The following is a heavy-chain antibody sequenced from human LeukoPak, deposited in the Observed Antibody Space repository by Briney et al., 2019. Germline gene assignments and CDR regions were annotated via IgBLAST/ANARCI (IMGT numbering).Heavy chain of an antibody. V-gene: IGHV4-61*01. CDR3: ARAGRNYDSSGYYYEGWFDP. CDR2: IYYSGST. CDR1: GGSVSSGSYY. D-gene: IGHD3-22*01. J-gene: IGHJ5*02. Sequence: SETLSLTCTVSGGSVSSGSYYWSWIRQPPGKGLEWIGYIYYSGSTNYNPFLKSRVTISVDTSKNQFSLKLSSVTAADTAVYYCARAGRNYDSSGYYYEGWFDPWGQGTLVTVSS.